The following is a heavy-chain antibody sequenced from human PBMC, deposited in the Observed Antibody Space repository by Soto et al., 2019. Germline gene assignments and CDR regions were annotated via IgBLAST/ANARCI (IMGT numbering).Heavy chain of an antibody. CDR1: GFTFSSYA. V-gene: IGHV3-23*01. D-gene: IGHD3-22*01. CDR2: ISGSGGST. J-gene: IGHJ6*02. Sequence: PGGSLRLSCAASGFTFSSYAMSWVRQAPGKGLEWVSAISGSGGSTYYADSVKGRFTFSRDNSKNTLYLQMNSLRAEDTAVYYCARERNYDSSGYSYYYGMDVWGQGTTVPVSS. CDR3: ARERNYDSSGYSYYYGMDV.